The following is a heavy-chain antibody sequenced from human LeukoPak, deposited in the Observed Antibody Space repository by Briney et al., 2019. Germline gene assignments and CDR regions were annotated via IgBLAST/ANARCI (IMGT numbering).Heavy chain of an antibody. CDR2: IYHSGST. CDR3: ARHSHWDLLNFDQ. D-gene: IGHD1-26*01. CDR1: GGSISSGGYY. J-gene: IGHJ4*02. V-gene: IGHV4-30-2*03. Sequence: PSQTLSLTCTVSGGSISSGGYYWSWIRQPPGKGLEWIGYIYHSGSTYYNPSLKSRVTISVDTSKNQFSLKLSSVTAADTAVYYCARHSHWDLLNFDQWGQGTLVTASS.